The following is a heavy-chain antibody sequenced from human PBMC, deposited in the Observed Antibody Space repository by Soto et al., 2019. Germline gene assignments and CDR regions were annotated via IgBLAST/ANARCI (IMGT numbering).Heavy chain of an antibody. Sequence: QVQLVESGGGVVQPGRSLTLSCAASGFTFSSFGIHWVRQAPGKGLEWVTFISFDGSFKYYADSVKGRFTIYRDNSQKTVYLQRNSLRAEDTAVCFCPKRQYSGDYEEHDAFDIWGRGTMVTVSS. D-gene: IGHD4-17*01. J-gene: IGHJ3*02. CDR1: GFTFSSFG. CDR2: ISFDGSFK. V-gene: IGHV3-30*18. CDR3: PKRQYSGDYEEHDAFDI.